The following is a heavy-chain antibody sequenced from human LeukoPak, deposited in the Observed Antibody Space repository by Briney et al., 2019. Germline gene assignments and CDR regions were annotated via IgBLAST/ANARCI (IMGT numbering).Heavy chain of an antibody. V-gene: IGHV3-33*01. CDR2: IWHDASHT. Sequence: GRSLRLSCAASGWSFSSYSMHWVRQAPGKGQEWVAVIWHDASHTFYTDSVKGRFIISRDNSQKSVYLQMNSLGGEDTAVYYCAREIFVSGSYPDYWGQGTLVTVSS. D-gene: IGHD3-16*02. J-gene: IGHJ4*02. CDR3: AREIFVSGSYPDY. CDR1: GWSFSSYS.